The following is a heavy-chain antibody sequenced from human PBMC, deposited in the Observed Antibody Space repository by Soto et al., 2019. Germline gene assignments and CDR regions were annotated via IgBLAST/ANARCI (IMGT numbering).Heavy chain of an antibody. Sequence: QVQLVESGGGVVQPGRSLRLSCAASGFTFSTYGMHWVRQAPGKGLEWVSFISYDGNKSYYAGSVKGRFSISRENSKNTLYLQMNNLRPDDAAVYFCAKSVLATVGTYFVHWGQGTVVTVSS. D-gene: IGHD6-13*01. CDR1: GFTFSTYG. CDR3: AKSVLATVGTYFVH. CDR2: ISYDGNKS. V-gene: IGHV3-30*18. J-gene: IGHJ4*02.